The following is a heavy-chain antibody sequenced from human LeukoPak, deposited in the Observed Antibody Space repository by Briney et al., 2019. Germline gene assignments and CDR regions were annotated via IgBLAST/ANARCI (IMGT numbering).Heavy chain of an antibody. Sequence: PSETLSLTCTVSGGSISSYYWSWIRQPPGKGLEWIGYIYYSGSTNYNPSLKSRVTISVDTSKNQFSLKLSSVTAADTAVYYCARHVSGHGPSYYYGMDVWGQGTTVTVSS. J-gene: IGHJ6*02. V-gene: IGHV4-59*08. D-gene: IGHD2/OR15-2a*01. CDR3: ARHVSGHGPSYYYGMDV. CDR1: GGSISSYY. CDR2: IYYSGST.